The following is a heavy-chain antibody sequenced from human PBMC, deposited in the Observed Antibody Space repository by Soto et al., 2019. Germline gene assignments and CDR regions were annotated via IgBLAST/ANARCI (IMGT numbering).Heavy chain of an antibody. D-gene: IGHD2-2*02. CDR3: VRFPGPQLLYYDP. J-gene: IGHJ5*02. V-gene: IGHV3-7*01. CDR2: IKQDGSEK. CDR1: GFTFSSHW. Sequence: GGSLRLSCAASGFTFSSHWMSWVRQAPGKGLEWVANIKQDGSEKYYVDSVKGRFTISRDNAKNSLYLQMNSLRAEDTAAYYCVRFPGPQLLYYDPWGQGTLVTVSS.